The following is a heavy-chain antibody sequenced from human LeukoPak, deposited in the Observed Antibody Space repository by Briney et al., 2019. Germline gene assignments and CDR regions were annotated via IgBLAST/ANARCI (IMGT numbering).Heavy chain of an antibody. Sequence: ASVKLSCTASGYTFTRYGISWVRQAPGQGLEWMGWISSYNGNTNSAQQLQSRVTITKDTSTSTAYMELRSLRSDDTAVYYCARDLSLKRSYGDYEYYLDYWGQGTLVTVSS. V-gene: IGHV1-18*01. CDR1: GYTFTRYG. J-gene: IGHJ4*02. D-gene: IGHD4-17*01. CDR3: ARDLSLKRSYGDYEYYLDY. CDR2: ISSYNGNT.